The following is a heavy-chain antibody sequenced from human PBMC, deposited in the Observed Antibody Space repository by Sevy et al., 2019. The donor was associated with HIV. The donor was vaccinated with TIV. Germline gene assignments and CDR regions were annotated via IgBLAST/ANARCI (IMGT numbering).Heavy chain of an antibody. Sequence: SETLSLTCAVYGGSFSGYYWSWIRQPPGKGLEWIGEINHSGSTNYNPSLKSRVTISVDTSKNQFSLKLSSVTAADTAVYYCARGRPKYDFWSGYYLPGGYYYGMDVWGQGTTVTVSS. CDR3: ARGRPKYDFWSGYYLPGGYYYGMDV. CDR2: INHSGST. D-gene: IGHD3-3*01. CDR1: GGSFSGYY. J-gene: IGHJ6*02. V-gene: IGHV4-34*01.